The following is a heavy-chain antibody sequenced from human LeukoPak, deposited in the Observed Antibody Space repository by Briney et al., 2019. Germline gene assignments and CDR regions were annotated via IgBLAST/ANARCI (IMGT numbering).Heavy chain of an antibody. Sequence: SETLSLTCAVYGGSFSGYYWSWIRQPPGKGLEWIGEINHSGSTNYNPSLKSRVTISVDTSKNQFSLKLGSVTAADTAVYYCARGLRYFDWLPPALIDYWGQGTLVTVSS. CDR3: ARGLRYFDWLPPALIDY. J-gene: IGHJ4*02. CDR2: INHSGST. D-gene: IGHD3-9*01. V-gene: IGHV4-34*01. CDR1: GGSFSGYY.